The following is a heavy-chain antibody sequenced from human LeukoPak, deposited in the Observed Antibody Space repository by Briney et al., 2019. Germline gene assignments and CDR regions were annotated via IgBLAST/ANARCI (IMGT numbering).Heavy chain of an antibody. J-gene: IGHJ2*01. CDR2: IKQDGSEK. CDR1: GFTFSSYW. CDR3: ARVEGYCSSTSCRPNYFDL. D-gene: IGHD2-2*01. V-gene: IGHV3-7*01. Sequence: PGGSLRLSCAASGFTFSSYWMSWVPQAPGKGLEGVANIKQDGSEKYYVDSVKGRFTISRDNAKNSLYLQMNSLRAEDTAVYYCARVEGYCSSTSCRPNYFDLWGRGTLVTVSS.